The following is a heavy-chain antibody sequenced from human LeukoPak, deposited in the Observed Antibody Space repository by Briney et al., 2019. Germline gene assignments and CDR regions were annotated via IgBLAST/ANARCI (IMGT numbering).Heavy chain of an antibody. CDR3: ARTNYYDSSGYSERKYYFDY. CDR1: GGAFSGYY. D-gene: IGHD3-22*01. Sequence: SGTLSLTCAAYGGAFSGYYWSWIRQPPGKGLEWIGEINHSGSTKYSPSLKSRVTISVDTSKNQFSLKLSSVTAADTAVYYCARTNYYDSSGYSERKYYFDYWGQGTLVTVSS. V-gene: IGHV4-34*01. CDR2: INHSGST. J-gene: IGHJ4*02.